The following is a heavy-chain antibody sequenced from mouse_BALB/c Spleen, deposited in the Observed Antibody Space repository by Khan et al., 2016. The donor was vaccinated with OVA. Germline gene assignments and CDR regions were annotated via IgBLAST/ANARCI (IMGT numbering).Heavy chain of an antibody. J-gene: IGHJ2*01. CDR3: ARTARIKY. D-gene: IGHD1-2*01. CDR1: GYSITSGYG. V-gene: IGHV3-2*02. Sequence: EVQLQESGPGLVKPSQSLSLTCTVTGYSITSGYGWNWIRQFPGNKLEWMGYISYSGSTNYNPSLKSRISINRDTSKNQFFLTLNSVTTEDTATYYCARTARIKYWGQGTTLTVSS. CDR2: ISYSGST.